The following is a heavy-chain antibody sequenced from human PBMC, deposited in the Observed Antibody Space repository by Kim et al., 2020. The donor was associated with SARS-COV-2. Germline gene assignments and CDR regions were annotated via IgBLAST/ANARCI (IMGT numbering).Heavy chain of an antibody. V-gene: IGHV3-30*03. CDR1: GFTFSNYG. CDR3: ARESGITLVRGEDGLLVD. D-gene: IGHD3-10*01. CDR2: ISYDGRVK. Sequence: GGSLRLSCAASGFTFSNYGIHWVRQAPGKGLEWVAVISYDGRVKYHADSVKGRFAISRDNSANTAYLQMDSPRAADTAVYFCARESGITLVRGEDGLLVDGGQGPLVRVSS. J-gene: IGHJ4*02.